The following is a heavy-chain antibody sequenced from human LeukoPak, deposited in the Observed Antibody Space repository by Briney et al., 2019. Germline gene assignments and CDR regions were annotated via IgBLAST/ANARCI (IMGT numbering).Heavy chain of an antibody. CDR3: ASPYGDNGYYDAFDL. Sequence: KTSETLSLTCTVSGGSISSYYWSWIRQPAGKGLEWIGRIYTSGDTNYNPSLKSRVTISVDMSKNQFSLKLRSVTAADTAVYYCASPYGDNGYYDAFDLWGQGTVVTVSS. J-gene: IGHJ3*01. V-gene: IGHV4-4*07. D-gene: IGHD3-10*01. CDR1: GGSISSYY. CDR2: IYTSGDT.